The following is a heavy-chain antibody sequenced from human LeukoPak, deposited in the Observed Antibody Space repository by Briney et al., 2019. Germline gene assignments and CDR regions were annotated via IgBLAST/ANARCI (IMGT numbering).Heavy chain of an antibody. Sequence: GGSLRLSCAASGFTFSSYEMDWVRQAPGKGLEWVSYISSSGSTIYYADSVKGRFTISRDNAKNSLYLQMNSLRAEDTAVYYCARVGDYGDLTDYWGQGTLVTVSS. J-gene: IGHJ4*02. CDR1: GFTFSSYE. D-gene: IGHD4-17*01. CDR2: ISSSGSTI. CDR3: ARVGDYGDLTDY. V-gene: IGHV3-48*03.